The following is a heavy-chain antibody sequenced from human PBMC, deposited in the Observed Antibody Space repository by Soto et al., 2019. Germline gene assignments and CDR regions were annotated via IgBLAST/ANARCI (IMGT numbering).Heavy chain of an antibody. V-gene: IGHV3-30-3*01. J-gene: IGHJ6*02. Sequence: GGSLRLSCAASGFTFSSYAMHWVRQAPGKGLEWVAVISYDGSNKYYADSVKGRFTISRDNSKNTLYLQMNSLRAEDTAVYYCARQWIQLWLYYYYGMDVWGQGTTVTVSS. CDR2: ISYDGSNK. D-gene: IGHD5-18*01. CDR1: GFTFSSYA. CDR3: ARQWIQLWLYYYYGMDV.